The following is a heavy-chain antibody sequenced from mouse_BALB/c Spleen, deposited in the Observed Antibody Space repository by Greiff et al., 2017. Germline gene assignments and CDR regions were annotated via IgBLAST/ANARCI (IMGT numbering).Heavy chain of an antibody. CDR1: GYTFTSYW. CDR3: ARDGNYGENAMDY. CDR2: IDPSDSET. V-gene: IGHV1-69*02. J-gene: IGHJ4*01. D-gene: IGHD2-1*01. Sequence: QVQLQQPGAELVKPGAPVKLSCKASGYTFTSYWMNWVKQRPGRGLEWIGRIDPSDSETHYNQKFKDKATLTVDKSSSTAYIQLSSLTSEDSAVYYCARDGNYGENAMDYWGQGTSVTVSS.